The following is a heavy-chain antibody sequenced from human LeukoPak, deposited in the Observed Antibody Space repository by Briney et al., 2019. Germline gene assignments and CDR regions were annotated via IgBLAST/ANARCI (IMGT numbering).Heavy chain of an antibody. D-gene: IGHD1-26*01. CDR1: GGSLYDYY. CDR3: ARRATVYYHMDV. V-gene: IGHV4-34*01. J-gene: IGHJ6*03. CDR2: VNRGGST. Sequence: SETLSLTCAVYGGSLYDYYWSWIRQSPGEGLEWIGEVNRGGSTNYNPSLKSRVTISVETSKSQFSLKLISVTAADTAVYYCARRATVYYHMDVWGEGTTVAVSS.